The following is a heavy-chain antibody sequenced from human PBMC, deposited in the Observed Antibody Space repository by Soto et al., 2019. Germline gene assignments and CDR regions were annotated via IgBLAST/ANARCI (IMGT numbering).Heavy chain of an antibody. CDR3: ARDRLRGYDSSGFYS. V-gene: IGHV1-18*01. J-gene: IGHJ4*02. Sequence: QIQLVQSGAEWRKPGASVKVSCKASGYSFSFYGINWVRQAPGQGLEWMGWINPSDGNRNFAKKFEDRVTMTTATATNTVFLELRSLKSDDTAIYYCARDRLRGYDSSGFYSWGQGTMVTVSS. D-gene: IGHD3-22*01. CDR1: GYSFSFYG. CDR2: INPSDGNR.